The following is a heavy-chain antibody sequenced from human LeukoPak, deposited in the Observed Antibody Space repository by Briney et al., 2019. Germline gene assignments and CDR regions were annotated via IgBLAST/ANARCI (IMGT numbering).Heavy chain of an antibody. Sequence: PGGSLRLPCAPSRFTSDDFGIHWVRQAPGKGLEWVCFISADGTSTFYADSVRGRFTISRDNSKNSLYLQMNSLRTEDTAFYYCAKETDNWGQGTLVTVSS. CDR3: AKETDN. CDR1: RFTSDDFG. CDR2: ISADGTST. J-gene: IGHJ4*02. V-gene: IGHV3-43*02.